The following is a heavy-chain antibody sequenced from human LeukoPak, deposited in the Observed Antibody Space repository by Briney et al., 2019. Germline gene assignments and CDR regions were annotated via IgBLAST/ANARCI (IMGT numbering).Heavy chain of an antibody. CDR2: IYTSGST. Sequence: PSETLSLTCTVSGGSISSYYWSWIRQPAGKGLEWIGRIYTSGSTNYNPSLKSRVTMSVDTSKNQFSLKLSSVTAADTAVYYCARVDYVWGSYPTGYFDYWGQGTLVTVSS. V-gene: IGHV4-4*07. J-gene: IGHJ4*02. CDR3: ARVDYVWGSYPTGYFDY. D-gene: IGHD3-16*02. CDR1: GGSISSYY.